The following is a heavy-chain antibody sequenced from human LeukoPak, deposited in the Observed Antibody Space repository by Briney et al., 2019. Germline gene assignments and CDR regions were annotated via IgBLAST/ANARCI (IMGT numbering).Heavy chain of an antibody. CDR2: IYDDGRT. CDR1: GFTVSNSY. CDR3: ARDDSGSYFKPFQR. Sequence: GGSLRLSCAASGFTVSNSYMNWARQVPGKALEWVSVIYDDGRTFYADSVKGRFTISRDNSRNTLYLQMNSLRLEDTAVYYCARDDSGSYFKPFQRWGQGTLVTVSS. J-gene: IGHJ1*01. D-gene: IGHD1-26*01. V-gene: IGHV3-66*02.